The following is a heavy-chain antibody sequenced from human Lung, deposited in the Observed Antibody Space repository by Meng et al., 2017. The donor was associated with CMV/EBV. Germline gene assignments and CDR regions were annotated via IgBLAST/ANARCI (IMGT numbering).Heavy chain of an antibody. V-gene: IGHV3-15*01. CDR3: TTGLPMAYYDFGSGYYTGSDY. Sequence: MRWVRQARGKGMEWVGRIKSRTEEGTTECAAPVKGRFTISKDDSKNTLYLQMNSLKTEDTAVYYCTTGLPMAYYDFGSGYYTGSDYWGQGTLVTVSS. D-gene: IGHD3-3*01. J-gene: IGHJ4*02. CDR2: IKSRTEEGTT.